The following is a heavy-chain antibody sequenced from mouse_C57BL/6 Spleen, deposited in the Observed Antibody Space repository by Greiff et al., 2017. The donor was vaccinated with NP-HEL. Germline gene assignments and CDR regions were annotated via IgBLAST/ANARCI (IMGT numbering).Heavy chain of an antibody. CDR3: ARRGYYYGSSSDWYFDV. V-gene: IGHV1-47*01. J-gene: IGHJ1*03. D-gene: IGHD1-1*01. Sequence: QVQLQQSGAELVKPGASVKMSCKASGYTFTTYPIEWMKQNHGKSLEWIGNFYPYNDDTKYNEKFKGKATLTVEKSSSTVYLELSRLTSDDSAVYYCARRGYYYGSSSDWYFDVWGTGTTVTVSS. CDR2: FYPYNDDT. CDR1: GYTFTTYP.